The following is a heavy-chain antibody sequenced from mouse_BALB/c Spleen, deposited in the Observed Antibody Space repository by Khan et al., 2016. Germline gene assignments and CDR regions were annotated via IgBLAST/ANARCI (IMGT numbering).Heavy chain of an antibody. V-gene: IGHV1-66*01. J-gene: IGHJ1*01. CDR2: IFPGSGNS. CDR1: GYRFTSYY. CDR3: ARWRPDWFFDV. Sequence: QVQLKQSGPDLVKPGASVKMSCTASGYRFTSYYIHWVKQRPGQGLEWIGWIFPGSGNSKYNENFRGKATLTADTSSNTASMQLSSLTSEDSAVSFCARWRPDWFFDVWGGGTTVTVSS.